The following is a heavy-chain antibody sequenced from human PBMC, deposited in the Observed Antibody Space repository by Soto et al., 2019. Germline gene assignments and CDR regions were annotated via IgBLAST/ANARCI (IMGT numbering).Heavy chain of an antibody. CDR3: TTQGFGILHGLVDV. V-gene: IGHV4-59*08. J-gene: IGHJ6*02. CDR2: IYYSGST. D-gene: IGHD3-10*01. Sequence: SETLSLTCTVSGGSISSYYWSWIRQPPGKGLEWIGYIYYSGSTNYNPSLKSRVIISVDTSKNQVSLNLVPVTAADTAVYYCTTQGFGILHGLVDVWGQGTTVTVSS. CDR1: GGSISSYY.